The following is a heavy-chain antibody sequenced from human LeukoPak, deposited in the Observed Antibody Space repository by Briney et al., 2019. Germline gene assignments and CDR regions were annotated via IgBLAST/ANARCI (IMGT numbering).Heavy chain of an antibody. CDR1: GFTFSGYG. CDR2: ISSGGRSI. CDR3: ARDRGGSYSAIDF. V-gene: IGHV3-21*01. D-gene: IGHD1-26*01. Sequence: VGSLRLSCAASGFTFSGYGMNWVRQAPGKGLEWGSAISSGGRSIDLADSVKGRFTISRDNAKNSLYLQMNSLRAEDTAVYYCARDRGGSYSAIDFWGQGTLVTVSS. J-gene: IGHJ4*02.